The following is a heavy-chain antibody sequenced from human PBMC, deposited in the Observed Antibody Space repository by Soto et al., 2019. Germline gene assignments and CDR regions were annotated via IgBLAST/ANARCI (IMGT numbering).Heavy chain of an antibody. Sequence: ASVKVSCKASGYTFTSYDINWVRPATGQGLEWMGWMNPNSGNTGYAQKFQGRVTMTRNTSISTAYMELSSLRSEDTAVYYCAKQSGSGSYYNVGSGGHFDYWGQGTLVTVSS. CDR2: MNPNSGNT. CDR3: AKQSGSGSYYNVGSGGHFDY. CDR1: GYTFTSYD. V-gene: IGHV1-8*01. D-gene: IGHD3-10*01. J-gene: IGHJ4*02.